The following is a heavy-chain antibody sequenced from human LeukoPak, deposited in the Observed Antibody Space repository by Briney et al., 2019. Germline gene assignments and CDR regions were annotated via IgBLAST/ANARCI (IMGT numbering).Heavy chain of an antibody. Sequence: GGSLRLSCAASGFTVSSNYMSWVRQAPGKGLEWVSVIYSGGSTYYADSVKGRFTISRDNSKNTLYLQMNSLRAEDTAVYYCATHWSASGWYDLFDAFDIWGQGTMVTVSS. D-gene: IGHD6-19*01. CDR3: ATHWSASGWYDLFDAFDI. J-gene: IGHJ3*02. CDR1: GFTVSSNY. CDR2: IYSGGST. V-gene: IGHV3-53*01.